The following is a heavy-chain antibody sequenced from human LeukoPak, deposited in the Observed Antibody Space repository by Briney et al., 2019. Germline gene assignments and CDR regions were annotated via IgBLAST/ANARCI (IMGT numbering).Heavy chain of an antibody. D-gene: IGHD3-10*01. Sequence: PSETLSLTCTVSGGSIRSYYWSWIRQPPGKELEWIGYIYYNGNTNYNPSLKSRVTISVDTSKNQFSLKLSSVTAADTAVYYCAGGRRDSGSYGSFVYYYYYYMDVWGKGTTVTVSS. CDR2: IYYNGNT. V-gene: IGHV4-59*01. CDR3: AGGRRDSGSYGSFVYYYYYYMDV. CDR1: GGSIRSYY. J-gene: IGHJ6*03.